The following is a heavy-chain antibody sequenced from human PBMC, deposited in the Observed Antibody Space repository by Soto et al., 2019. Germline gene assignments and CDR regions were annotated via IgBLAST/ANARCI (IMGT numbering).Heavy chain of an antibody. CDR2: IWSDGSSK. CDR3: AREGADYFDSSGWDDLDY. V-gene: IGHV3-33*01. Sequence: QVQLVESGGGVVQPGRSLRLSCAASGFSFSRSGMHWVRQAPGKGLEWVAVIWSDGSSKYYADSVKGRFTISRDNSKNTLYLLMNSLRADDTAVYYCAREGADYFDSSGWDDLDYWGQGTVVTVSS. CDR1: GFSFSRSG. D-gene: IGHD3-22*01. J-gene: IGHJ4*02.